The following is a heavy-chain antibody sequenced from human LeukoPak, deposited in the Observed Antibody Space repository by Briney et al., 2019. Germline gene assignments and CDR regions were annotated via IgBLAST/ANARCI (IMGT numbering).Heavy chain of an antibody. Sequence: HPGGSLRLSCAASGFTFSSYWMSWVRQAPGKGLEWVANIKQDGSEKYYVDTVKGRFTISRDNAKNSLYLQMNSLRAEDTAVYYCARAYSYYYGSGSPAPFDYWGQGTLVTVSS. J-gene: IGHJ4*02. V-gene: IGHV3-7*01. CDR1: GFTFSSYW. CDR3: ARAYSYYYGSGSPAPFDY. CDR2: IKQDGSEK. D-gene: IGHD3-10*01.